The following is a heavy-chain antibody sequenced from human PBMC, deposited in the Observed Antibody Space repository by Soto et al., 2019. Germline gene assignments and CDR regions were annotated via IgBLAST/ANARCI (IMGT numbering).Heavy chain of an antibody. D-gene: IGHD3-22*01. CDR3: AKLFSSGSQNDC. CDR2: LNTDGSFT. J-gene: IGHJ4*02. CDR1: GFTFSSSW. Sequence: GGSLRLSCAASGFTFSSSWMHWVRQAPGKGLMWVSRLNTDGSFTNYADSVKGRFTVSRDNAKNTLYLQMNSLRAEDTAVYYCAKLFSSGSQNDCWGQGTLVTVSS. V-gene: IGHV3-74*01.